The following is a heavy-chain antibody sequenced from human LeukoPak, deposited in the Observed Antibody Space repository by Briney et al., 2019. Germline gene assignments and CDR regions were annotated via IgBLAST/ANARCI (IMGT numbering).Heavy chain of an antibody. CDR3: ARRHGVKGIAAAGTFDY. V-gene: IGHV1-8*01. Sequence: ASVKVSCKASGYTFTSYDINWVRQATGQGLEWMGWMNPNSGNTGYAQKFQGRVTMTRNTSISTAYMELSSLRSEDTAVYYCARRHGVKGIAAAGTFDYWGQGTLVTVSS. J-gene: IGHJ4*02. CDR1: GYTFTSYD. CDR2: MNPNSGNT. D-gene: IGHD6-13*01.